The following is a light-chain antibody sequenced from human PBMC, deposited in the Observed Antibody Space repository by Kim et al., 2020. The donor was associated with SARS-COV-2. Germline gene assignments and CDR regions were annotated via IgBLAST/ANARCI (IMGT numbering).Light chain of an antibody. V-gene: IGKV3-11*01. J-gene: IGKJ2*01. CDR2: DAS. Sequence: SLSPGERATLSCRASLSVSVFLAWYQQKPGQSPRLLIYDASKRATGIPARFSGSGSGTDFTLTISSLDPEDFAVYYCQQRSNWPATFGQGTKLEI. CDR3: QQRSNWPAT. CDR1: LSVSVF.